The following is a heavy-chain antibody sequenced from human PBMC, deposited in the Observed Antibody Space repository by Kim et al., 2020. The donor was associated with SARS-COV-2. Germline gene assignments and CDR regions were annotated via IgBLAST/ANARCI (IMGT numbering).Heavy chain of an antibody. CDR3: ARRIWRQRVGGDFVY. J-gene: IGHJ4*01. D-gene: IGHD6-13*01. CDR1: GFTFSSYA. V-gene: IGHV3-30*03. CDR2: ISYDGSNK. Sequence: GGSLRLSCAASGFTFSSYAMHWVRQAPGKGLEWVAVISYDGSNKYYADSVKGRFTISRDNSKNTLYLQMNSLRAEDTAVYYCARRIWRQRVGGDFVYWG.